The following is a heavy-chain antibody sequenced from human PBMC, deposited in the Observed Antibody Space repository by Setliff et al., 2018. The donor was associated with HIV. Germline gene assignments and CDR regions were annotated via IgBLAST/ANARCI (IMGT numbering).Heavy chain of an antibody. Sequence: TSETLSLTCTVSGASISSGNYFWTWIRQPAGQRLEWIGRISTGGHTDYNPSLKSRLSISADTSQNHFSLQLTSVAATDTAIYYCAREGSHSHSWYNWFGPWCPGTLVTVSS. J-gene: IGHJ5*02. CDR2: ISTGGHT. CDR3: AREGSHSHSWYNWFGP. D-gene: IGHD6-13*01. V-gene: IGHV4-61*02. CDR1: GASISSGNYF.